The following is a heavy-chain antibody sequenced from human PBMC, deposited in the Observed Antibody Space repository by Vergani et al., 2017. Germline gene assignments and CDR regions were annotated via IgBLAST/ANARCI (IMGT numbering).Heavy chain of an antibody. CDR3: ARDRSPYAFWSGYYIRGGTYYYYCMDV. D-gene: IGHD3-3*01. CDR1: GGTFSSYA. V-gene: IGHV1-69*01. CDR2: IIPIFGTA. J-gene: IGHJ6*02. Sequence: QVQLVQSGAEVKKPGSSVKVSCKASGGTFSSYAISWVRQAPGQGLEWMGGIIPIFGTANYAQKFQGRVTITADESTSTAYMELSSLRSEDTAVYYCARDRSPYAFWSGYYIRGGTYYYYCMDVWGQGTTVTVSS.